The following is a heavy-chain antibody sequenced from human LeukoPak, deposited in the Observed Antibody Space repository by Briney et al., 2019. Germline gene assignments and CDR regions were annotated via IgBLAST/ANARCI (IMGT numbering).Heavy chain of an antibody. V-gene: IGHV1-8*01. D-gene: IGHD2-2*01. Sequence: GASVKVSCKASGYTFTSYDINWVRQATGQGLEWMGWMNPNSGNTGYAQKFQGRVTMTRNTSISTAYMELSSLRSEDTAVYYCAREDIVVVPAALRRIVGDYGMDVWGQGTTVTVSS. CDR1: GYTFTSYD. CDR3: AREDIVVVPAALRRIVGDYGMDV. CDR2: MNPNSGNT. J-gene: IGHJ6*02.